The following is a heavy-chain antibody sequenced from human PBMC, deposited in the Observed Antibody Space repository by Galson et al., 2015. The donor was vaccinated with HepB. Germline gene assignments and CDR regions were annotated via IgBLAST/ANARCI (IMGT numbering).Heavy chain of an antibody. CDR3: ARDWGSAI. CDR2: IDVYHGDT. V-gene: IGHV1-18*01. Sequence: PGQGLEWMGWIDVYHGDTKTAQKLQGRVTMTTDTSTSTAYMELRSLRSDDTAVYYCARDWGSAIWGQGTMVTVSS. J-gene: IGHJ3*02. D-gene: IGHD7-27*01.